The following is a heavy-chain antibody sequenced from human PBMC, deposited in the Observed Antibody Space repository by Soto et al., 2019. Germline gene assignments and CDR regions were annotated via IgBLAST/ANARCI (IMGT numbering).Heavy chain of an antibody. CDR3: AKSAFSSVTNAGYYFDY. Sequence: RRLSCAASGFTFDDYAMHWVRQAPGKGLEWVSGISWNSGFIDYADSVRGRFTISRDNAKNSLYLQMNSLRADDTALYYCAKSAFSSVTNAGYYFDYWGQGTLVTVSS. CDR1: GFTFDDYA. J-gene: IGHJ4*02. V-gene: IGHV3-9*01. D-gene: IGHD6-19*01. CDR2: ISWNSGFI.